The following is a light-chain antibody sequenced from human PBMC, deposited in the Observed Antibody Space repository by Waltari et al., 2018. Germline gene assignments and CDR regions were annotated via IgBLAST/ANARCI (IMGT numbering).Light chain of an antibody. CDR1: TSDFGGYDF. V-gene: IGLV2-11*01. CDR3: CSHGGFDTFWV. Sequence: QSALTQPRSVSGSPGQSVTISCTGTTSDFGGYDFVSWYQQHPGKAPKLIIYYVSQRPSGVPDRFSGSKSGNTASLTITGLRDDDEAEYFCCSHGGFDTFWVFGGGTKVIVL. J-gene: IGLJ3*02. CDR2: YVS.